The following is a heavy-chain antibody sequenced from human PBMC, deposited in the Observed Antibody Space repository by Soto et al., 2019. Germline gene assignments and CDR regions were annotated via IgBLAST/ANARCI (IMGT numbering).Heavy chain of an antibody. CDR2: IRSKANSYAT. CDR1: GFTFSGSA. J-gene: IGHJ6*02. V-gene: IGHV3-73*01. D-gene: IGHD3-9*01. CDR3: TRHKSNRYDILTGYYMRDYYYGMDV. Sequence: GGSLRLSCAASGFTFSGSAMHWVRQASGKGLEWVGRIRSKANSYATAYAASVKGRFTISRDDSKNTAYLQMNSLKTEDTAVYYCTRHKSNRYDILTGYYMRDYYYGMDVWGQGTTVTVSS.